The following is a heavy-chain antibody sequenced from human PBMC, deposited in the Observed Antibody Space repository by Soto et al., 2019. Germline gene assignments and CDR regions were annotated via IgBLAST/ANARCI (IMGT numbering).Heavy chain of an antibody. Sequence: QVQLVQSGAEVKKPGDSAKVSCKASGYTFTRYDINWVRQATGQGLEWMGWMNPNSGNTGYAQKFQGRVTMTRNTSISTAYLELSSLRSEDTAVYYCSRDTNYEGHFDYWGQGTLVTVSS. CDR1: GYTFTRYD. CDR3: SRDTNYEGHFDY. CDR2: MNPNSGNT. V-gene: IGHV1-8*01. D-gene: IGHD1-7*01. J-gene: IGHJ4*02.